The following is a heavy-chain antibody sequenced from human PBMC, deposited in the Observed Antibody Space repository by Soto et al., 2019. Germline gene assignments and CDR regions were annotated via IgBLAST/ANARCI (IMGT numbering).Heavy chain of an antibody. D-gene: IGHD1-26*01. CDR1: GFTFSSYW. CDR3: ARGGSPNCYFHR. CDR2: INSDGSST. V-gene: IGHV3-74*01. Sequence: EVQLVESGGGLVQPGGSLRLSCAASGFTFSSYWMHWVRQAPGKGLVWVSRINSDGSSTSYADSVKGRFTISRDNAKNTLYLQTNSLSAEDTAVYYCARGGSPNCYFHRWGRGTLVTVSS. J-gene: IGHJ2*01.